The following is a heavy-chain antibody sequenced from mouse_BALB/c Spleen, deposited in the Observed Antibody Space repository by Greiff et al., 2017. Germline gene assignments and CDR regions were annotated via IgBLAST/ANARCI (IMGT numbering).Heavy chain of an antibody. J-gene: IGHJ3*01. D-gene: IGHD2-4*01. V-gene: IGHV1-20*02. CDR3: ARSMITGWFAY. Sequence: EVQLQQSGPELVKPGASVKISCKASGYSFTGYFMNWVMQSHGKSLEWIGRINPYNGDTFYNQKFKGKATLTVDKSSSTAHMELRSLASEDSAVYYCARSMITGWFAYWGQGTLVTVSA. CDR2: INPYNGDT. CDR1: GYSFTGYF.